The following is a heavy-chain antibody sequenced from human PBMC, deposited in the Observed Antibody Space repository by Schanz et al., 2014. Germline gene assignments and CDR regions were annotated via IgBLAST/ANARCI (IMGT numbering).Heavy chain of an antibody. CDR2: ISSSGSYT. CDR3: ARGPLGTSP. D-gene: IGHD5-12*01. J-gene: IGHJ5*02. Sequence: VQLLQSGGALVQPGGSLRLSCAASGFTFSDYYMSWIRQAPGKGLEWVSYISSSGSYTNYADSVKGRFTTSRDNGKKSMYLQMNSLRAEDTAVYYCARGPLGTSPWGQGTLVTVSS. CDR1: GFTFSDYY. V-gene: IGHV3-11*03.